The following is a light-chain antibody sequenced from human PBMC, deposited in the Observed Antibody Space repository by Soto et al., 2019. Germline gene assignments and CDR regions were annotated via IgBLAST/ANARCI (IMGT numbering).Light chain of an antibody. V-gene: IGKV1-39*01. Sequence: DIQMTQSPSSLSASIGDRVTITCRASQRISTYLNWYQQKPGKAPNLLIYAASSLQSGVPSRFSGSGSGTEFTLTISSLQPEDFATYYCQQSYSTLYTFGQGTKLEIK. CDR2: AAS. CDR1: QRISTY. CDR3: QQSYSTLYT. J-gene: IGKJ2*01.